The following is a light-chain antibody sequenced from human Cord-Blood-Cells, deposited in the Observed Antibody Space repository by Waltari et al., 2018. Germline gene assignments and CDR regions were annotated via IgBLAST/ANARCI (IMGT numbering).Light chain of an antibody. V-gene: IGLV2-23*01. Sequence: SALTQPASVAGSPGPSITISCTRTSSDAGSYNLVSWYQQHPGKAPKLMIYEGSKRPSGVSNRFSGSKSGNTASLTISGLQAEDEADYYCCSYAGSSTYWVFGGGTKLNVL. CDR2: EGS. J-gene: IGLJ3*02. CDR3: CSYAGSSTYWV. CDR1: SSDAGSYNL.